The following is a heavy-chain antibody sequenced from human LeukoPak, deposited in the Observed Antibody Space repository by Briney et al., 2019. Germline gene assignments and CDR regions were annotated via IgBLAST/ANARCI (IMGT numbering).Heavy chain of an antibody. CDR3: ARHPRSTYYYDSSGYYFDY. Sequence: SETLSLTCTVSGYSISSGYYWGWIRQPAGKGLEWIGRIYTSGSTNYNPSLKSRVTMSVDTSKNQFSLKLSSVTAADTAVYYCARHPRSTYYYDSSGYYFDYWGQGTLVTVSS. V-gene: IGHV4-4*07. CDR1: GYSISSGYY. J-gene: IGHJ4*02. CDR2: IYTSGST. D-gene: IGHD3-22*01.